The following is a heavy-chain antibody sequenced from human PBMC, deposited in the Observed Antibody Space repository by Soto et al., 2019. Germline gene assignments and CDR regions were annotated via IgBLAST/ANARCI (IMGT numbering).Heavy chain of an antibody. CDR1: GFTFSSYG. D-gene: IGHD3-3*01. CDR2: ISYDGSNK. CDR3: AKDFGDCYDY. V-gene: IGHV3-30*18. J-gene: IGHJ4*02. Sequence: PGGSLRLSCAASGFTFSSYGMHWVRQAPGKGLEWVAVISYDGSNKYYADSVKGRFTISRDNSKNTLYLQMNSLRAEDTAVYYCAKDFGDCYDYWGQGTLVTVSS.